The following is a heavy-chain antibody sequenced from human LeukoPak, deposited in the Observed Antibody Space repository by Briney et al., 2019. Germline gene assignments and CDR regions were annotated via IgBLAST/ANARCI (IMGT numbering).Heavy chain of an antibody. Sequence: PGGSLRLSCAASGFTSSSYAMSWVRQAPGKGLEWVSAISGSGGSTYYADSVKGRFTISRDNSKNTLYLQMNSLRAEDTAVYYCARAGGYSYGYVDYWGQGTLVTVSS. CDR3: ARAGGYSYGYVDY. D-gene: IGHD5-18*01. V-gene: IGHV3-23*01. CDR1: GFTSSSYA. J-gene: IGHJ4*02. CDR2: ISGSGGST.